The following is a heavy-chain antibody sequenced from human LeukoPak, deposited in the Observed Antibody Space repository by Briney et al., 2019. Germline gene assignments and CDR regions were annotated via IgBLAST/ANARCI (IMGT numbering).Heavy chain of an antibody. CDR1: GGSFSGYY. D-gene: IGHD3-22*01. Sequence: PSETLSLTCAVYGGSFSGYYWSWIRQPPGKGLEWIGEINHSGSTNYNPSLKSRVTISVDTSKNQFSLKLSSVTAADTAVYYCARIGYDSSGFMAFDIWGQGTMVTVSS. J-gene: IGHJ3*02. CDR3: ARIGYDSSGFMAFDI. CDR2: INHSGST. V-gene: IGHV4-34*01.